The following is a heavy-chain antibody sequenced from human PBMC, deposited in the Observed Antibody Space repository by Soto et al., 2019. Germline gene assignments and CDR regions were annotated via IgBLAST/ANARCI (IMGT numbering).Heavy chain of an antibody. V-gene: IGHV1-3*01. CDR1: GYTFSNYA. Sequence: ASVKVSCKASGYTFSNYAMHWVRQAPGQRLEWMGWINAGNGNTKYSQKFQDRVTITRDTSASTAYMELSSLRSEDTAVYYCAKGGNIAVVVADYGMDVWGQGTTVTVSS. D-gene: IGHD2-15*01. CDR3: AKGGNIAVVVADYGMDV. CDR2: INAGNGNT. J-gene: IGHJ6*02.